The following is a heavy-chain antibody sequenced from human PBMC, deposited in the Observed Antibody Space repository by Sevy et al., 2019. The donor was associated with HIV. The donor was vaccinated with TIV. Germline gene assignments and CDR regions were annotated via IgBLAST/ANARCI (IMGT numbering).Heavy chain of an antibody. CDR2: ISGIGGST. D-gene: IGHD6-13*01. Sequence: GGSLRLSCAGSGFTFSSYAMSWVRQAPGKGLEWVSEISGIGGSTYYADSVKGRFTISRDNSKNTLYLQMNSLRVDDTAVYYCAKDRGIAAATDAFDIWGQGTMVTVSS. V-gene: IGHV3-23*01. CDR3: AKDRGIAAATDAFDI. CDR1: GFTFSSYA. J-gene: IGHJ3*02.